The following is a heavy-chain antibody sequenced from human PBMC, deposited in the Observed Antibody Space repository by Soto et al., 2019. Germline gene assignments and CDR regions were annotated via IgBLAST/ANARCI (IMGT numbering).Heavy chain of an antibody. Sequence: QVQLVQSGAEVKKPGDSVKVSCKASGYTFTSYGISWVRQAPGQGLEWMGWISAYNGNTNYAQKLQGRVTMTTDTSTSTAYMELRSLRSDDTDVYYCSRDDGIGCSGGSCYFDYWGQVTLVTVSS. CDR3: SRDDGIGCSGGSCYFDY. CDR2: ISAYNGNT. V-gene: IGHV1-18*04. CDR1: GYTFTSYG. D-gene: IGHD2-15*01. J-gene: IGHJ4*02.